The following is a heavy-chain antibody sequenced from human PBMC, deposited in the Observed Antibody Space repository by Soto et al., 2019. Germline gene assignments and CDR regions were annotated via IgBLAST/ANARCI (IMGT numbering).Heavy chain of an antibody. J-gene: IGHJ4*02. CDR1: GFTFSDYG. CDR2: VSYDGSYK. Sequence: QVQLVESGGGVAQPGRSLRLSCAVSGFTFSDYGMHWVRQAPGKGLEWVAGVSYDGSYKYYADSVKGRFTVSRDLSGNTLFLQMNSLSLEDTAVYFCAKEMYPRTVLDSRSPWGNYWGQGTLVAVSS. CDR3: AKEMYPRTVLDSRSPWGNY. D-gene: IGHD6-6*01. V-gene: IGHV3-30*18.